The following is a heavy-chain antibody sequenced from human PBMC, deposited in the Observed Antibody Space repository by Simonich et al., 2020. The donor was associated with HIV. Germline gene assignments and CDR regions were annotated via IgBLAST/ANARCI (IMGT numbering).Heavy chain of an antibody. Sequence: QLQLQESGPGLVKPSETLSLTCTVSGGSISSSSYYWGWIRQPPGKGREWIGSIDYSGSTYNNPSLKSRVTISVDTSKNQFSLKLSSVTAADTAVYYCARLRIVVPATITYWGQGTLVTVSS. CDR3: ARLRIVVPATITY. D-gene: IGHD2-2*02. V-gene: IGHV4-39*01. CDR1: GGSISSSSYY. CDR2: IDYSGST. J-gene: IGHJ4*02.